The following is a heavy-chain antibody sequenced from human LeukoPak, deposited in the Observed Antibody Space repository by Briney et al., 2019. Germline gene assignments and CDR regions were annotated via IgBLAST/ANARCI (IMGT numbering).Heavy chain of an antibody. Sequence: PGGSLRLSCAASGLTFSDYYMSWIRQAPGKGLEWVSHISSSGTTIYYADSVKGRFTISRDNAKNSLYLQMNSLRAEDTAVYFCARWDSSGCLDYWGQGTLVTVSS. J-gene: IGHJ4*02. CDR3: ARWDSSGCLDY. CDR1: GLTFSDYY. D-gene: IGHD3-22*01. CDR2: ISSSGTTI. V-gene: IGHV3-11*01.